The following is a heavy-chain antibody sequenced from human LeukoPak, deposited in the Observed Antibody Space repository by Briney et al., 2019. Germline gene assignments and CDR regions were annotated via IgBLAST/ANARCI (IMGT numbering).Heavy chain of an antibody. D-gene: IGHD6-6*01. CDR2: IYYSGST. J-gene: IGHJ5*02. V-gene: IGHV4-59*08. CDR1: GGSISSYY. CDR3: ARQVKQLVIGWFDP. Sequence: SETLSLTCTVSGGSISSYYWSWIRQPPGKGLEWIGYIYYSGSTNYNPSLKSRVTISVDTSKNQFSLKLSSMTAADTAVYYCARQVKQLVIGWFDPWGQGTLVTVSS.